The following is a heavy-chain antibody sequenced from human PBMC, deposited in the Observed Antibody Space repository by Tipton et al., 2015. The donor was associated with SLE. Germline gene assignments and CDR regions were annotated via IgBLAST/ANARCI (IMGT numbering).Heavy chain of an antibody. Sequence: LSLTCTVSGGSISSNYMSWVRQAPGKGLEWVSVIYSGGSTYYADSVKGRFTISRDNSKNTLYLQMNSLRAEDTAVYYCARGQAGGHGMDVWGQGTTVTVSS. J-gene: IGHJ6*02. CDR1: GGSISSNY. CDR3: ARGQAGGHGMDV. V-gene: IGHV3-53*05. D-gene: IGHD6-13*01. CDR2: IYSGGST.